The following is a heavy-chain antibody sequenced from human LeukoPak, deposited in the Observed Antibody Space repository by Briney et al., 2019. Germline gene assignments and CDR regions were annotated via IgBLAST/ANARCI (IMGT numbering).Heavy chain of an antibody. Sequence: GGSLRLSCAASGFTFSSYWMSWVRQAPGKGLEWVANIKQDGSEKYYVDSVEGRFTISRDNAKNSLYLQMNSLRTEDTALYYCARAHVAIFGVVEHFDYWGQGTLVTVSS. D-gene: IGHD3-3*01. CDR1: GFTFSSYW. CDR3: ARAHVAIFGVVEHFDY. CDR2: IKQDGSEK. J-gene: IGHJ4*02. V-gene: IGHV3-7*04.